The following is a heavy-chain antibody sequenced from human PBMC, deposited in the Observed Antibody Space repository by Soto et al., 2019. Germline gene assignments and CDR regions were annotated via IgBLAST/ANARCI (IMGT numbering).Heavy chain of an antibody. CDR3: ARHKYTAIHYYYMDV. J-gene: IGHJ6*03. CDR2: TYPGDSDT. Sequence: PGESLKISCQGSGYIFSNSWIGWVRQIPGKGLEWMGITYPGDSDTRYSPSFQGQVTISADKSINTAYLQWSILKASDTAIYYCARHKYTAIHYYYMDVWGKGTTVTVSS. CDR1: GYIFSNSW. V-gene: IGHV5-51*01. D-gene: IGHD5-18*01.